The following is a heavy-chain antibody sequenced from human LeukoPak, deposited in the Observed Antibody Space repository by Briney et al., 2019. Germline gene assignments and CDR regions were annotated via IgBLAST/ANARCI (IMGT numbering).Heavy chain of an antibody. J-gene: IGHJ5*02. CDR1: GVTFSSYS. V-gene: IGHV3-21*01. Sequence: GGSLRLSCAASGVTFSSYSMNWVRQAPRKGLEWVSSISSSSSYIYYADSVKGRFTSSRDNAKNSLYLQMNSLRAEDTAVYYCARVRGVIGWFDPWGQGTLVTVSS. CDR3: ARVRGVIGWFDP. CDR2: ISSSSSYI. D-gene: IGHD3-16*02.